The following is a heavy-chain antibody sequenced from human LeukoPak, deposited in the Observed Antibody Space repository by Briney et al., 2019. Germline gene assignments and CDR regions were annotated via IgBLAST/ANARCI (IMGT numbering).Heavy chain of an antibody. Sequence: ASVKVSCKASGYTFTSYGISWVRQAPGQGLEWMGWISAYNGNTSYAQKLQGRVTMTTDTSTSTAYMELRSLRSDDTAVYYCARERVGYCSSTSCFHFDYWGQGTLVTVSS. CDR3: ARERVGYCSSTSCFHFDY. CDR1: GYTFTSYG. V-gene: IGHV1-18*01. CDR2: ISAYNGNT. D-gene: IGHD2-2*01. J-gene: IGHJ4*02.